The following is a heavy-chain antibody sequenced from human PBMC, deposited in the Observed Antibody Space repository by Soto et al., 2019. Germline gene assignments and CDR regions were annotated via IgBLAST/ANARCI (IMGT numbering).Heavy chain of an antibody. D-gene: IGHD6-19*01. Sequence: NPSETLSLTCTVSGGSISSSSYYWGWIRQPPGKGLEGIGSIYYSGSTYYNPSLKSRVTISVDTSKNQFSLKLSSVTAADTAVYYCARGSSGWSAHYYFDYWGQGTLVTVSS. V-gene: IGHV4-39*01. J-gene: IGHJ4*02. CDR2: IYYSGST. CDR3: ARGSSGWSAHYYFDY. CDR1: GGSISSSSYY.